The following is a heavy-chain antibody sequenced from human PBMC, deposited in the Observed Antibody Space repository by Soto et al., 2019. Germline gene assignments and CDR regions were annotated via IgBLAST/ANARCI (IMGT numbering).Heavy chain of an antibody. V-gene: IGHV3-21*02. CDR2: ISPSGSYI. CDR3: ARDLPGRDGYMTGDQ. CDR1: GFIFSTST. Sequence: EVQLVESGGALVKPGGSLRLSCAASGFIFSTSTMNWVRQAPGKGLEWVSSISPSGSYIYYADSVKGRFTISRDNAKSSLYLQMNSLRVEDAAIYYCARDLPGRDGYMTGDQWGQGTLVTVSS. D-gene: IGHD5-12*01. J-gene: IGHJ5*02.